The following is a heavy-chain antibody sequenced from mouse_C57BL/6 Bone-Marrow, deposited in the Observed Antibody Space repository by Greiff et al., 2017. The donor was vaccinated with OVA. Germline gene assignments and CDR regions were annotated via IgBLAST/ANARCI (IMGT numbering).Heavy chain of an antibody. J-gene: IGHJ3*01. V-gene: IGHV1-59*01. CDR3: ARGTWFAY. CDR2: IDPSDSYT. CDR1: GYTFTSYW. Sequence: QVQLQQPGAELVRPGTSVKLSCKASGYTFTSYWMHWVKQRPGQGLEWIGVIDPSDSYTNYNQKFKGKATLTVDTSSSTAYMQLSSRTSEDSAVYYCARGTWFAYWGQGTLVTVSA.